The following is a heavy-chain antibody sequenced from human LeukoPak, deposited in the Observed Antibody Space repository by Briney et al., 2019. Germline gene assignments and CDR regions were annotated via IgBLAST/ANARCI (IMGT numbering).Heavy chain of an antibody. V-gene: IGHV4-61*01. CDR2: IYYSGST. Sequence: SETLSLTCTVSGGSISSSSYYWSWIRQPPGKGLEWIGYIYYSGSTSNNPSLKSRVTISVDTSKNQFSLKLSSVTAADTAVYYCARVGDGHNSNYYYYMDVWGEGRTVTVSS. J-gene: IGHJ6*03. CDR3: ARVGDGHNSNYYYYMDV. D-gene: IGHD5-24*01. CDR1: GGSISSSSYY.